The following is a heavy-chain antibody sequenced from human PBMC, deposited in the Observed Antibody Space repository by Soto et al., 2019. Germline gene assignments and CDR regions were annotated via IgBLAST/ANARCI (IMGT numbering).Heavy chain of an antibody. Sequence: GVLRLSCSASGFTFSIYSMHWVRQAPGKVLEYVSAIISNGCSTYXXDSVKGRXXISRYNSKNTXYLQMSSLRAEDTAVYYFVKGAGYIDYWGQGX. V-gene: IGHV3-64D*06. CDR1: GFTFSIYS. CDR2: IISNGCST. CDR3: VKGAGYIDY. J-gene: IGHJ4*02.